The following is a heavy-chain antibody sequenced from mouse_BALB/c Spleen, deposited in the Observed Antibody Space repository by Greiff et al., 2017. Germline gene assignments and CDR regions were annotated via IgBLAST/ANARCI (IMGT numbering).Heavy chain of an antibody. CDR3: ARLGRDFDY. V-gene: IGHV5-17*02. Sequence: EVQGVESGGGLVQPGGSLKLSCAASGFTFSSFGMHWVRQAPEKGLEWVAYISSGSSTIYYGDTVKGRFTISRDNPKNTLFLQMTSLRSEDTAMYYCARLGRDFDYWGQGTTLTVSS. CDR2: ISSGSSTI. J-gene: IGHJ2*01. CDR1: GFTFSSFG. D-gene: IGHD4-1*01.